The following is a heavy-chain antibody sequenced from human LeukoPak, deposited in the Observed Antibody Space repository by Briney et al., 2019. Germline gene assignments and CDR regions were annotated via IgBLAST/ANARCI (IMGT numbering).Heavy chain of an antibody. CDR1: GYTFTIFY. D-gene: IGHD5/OR15-5a*01. CDR3: ARDRVSTIGDFDY. J-gene: IGHJ4*02. V-gene: IGHV1-2*02. CDR2: LNPNSGAT. Sequence: GASVKVSCKASGYTFTIFYIHWVRQAPGQGLEWVGWLNPNSGATNYAQKFEGRVTMTRDTSISTAYMDLSRLGSDDTAVCYCARDRVSTIGDFDYWGQGTPVTVSS.